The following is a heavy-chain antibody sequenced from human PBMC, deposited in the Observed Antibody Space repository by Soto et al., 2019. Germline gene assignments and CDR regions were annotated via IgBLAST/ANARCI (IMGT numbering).Heavy chain of an antibody. CDR1: GFTFSSYW. J-gene: IGHJ3*02. CDR3: AREGTTVMDAAFDI. Sequence: EVQLVESGGGLVQPGGSLRLSCAASGFTFSSYWMSWVRQAPGKGLEWVANIKQDGSEKYYVDSVKGRFTISRDNAKNSLYLQMNGLRAEDTAVYYCAREGTTVMDAAFDIWGQGTMVTVSS. V-gene: IGHV3-7*01. D-gene: IGHD4-17*01. CDR2: IKQDGSEK.